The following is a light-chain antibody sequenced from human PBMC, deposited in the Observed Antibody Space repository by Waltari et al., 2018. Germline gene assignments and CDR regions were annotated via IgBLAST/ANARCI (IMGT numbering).Light chain of an antibody. CDR1: SGDIGGYHY. Sequence: QSALTQPASVSGSPGQSITISCTGTSGDIGGYHYVSWYQQHPGKAPKLMIYDVTRWPSGVSNRFSGSKSGNTAFLTISGLQAEDEADYYCTSYTSTNTVIFGGGTKVTV. CDR3: TSYTSTNTVI. CDR2: DVT. J-gene: IGLJ2*01. V-gene: IGLV2-14*03.